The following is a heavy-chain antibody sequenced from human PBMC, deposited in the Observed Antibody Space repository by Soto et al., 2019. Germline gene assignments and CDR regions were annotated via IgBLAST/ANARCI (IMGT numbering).Heavy chain of an antibody. CDR2: INPILSMS. Sequence: QVQLVQSGADVQRPGSSVRVSCKASGDTFNFYTINWVRQAPGQGLQWMGRINPILSMSNYAPRFQGRVTMTADKSTSTAYMELSSLRSEDTAMYYCATSYGSGYRAVDSWGQGALVTVSS. CDR3: ATSYGSGYRAVDS. V-gene: IGHV1-69*02. CDR1: GDTFNFYT. D-gene: IGHD3-10*01. J-gene: IGHJ4*02.